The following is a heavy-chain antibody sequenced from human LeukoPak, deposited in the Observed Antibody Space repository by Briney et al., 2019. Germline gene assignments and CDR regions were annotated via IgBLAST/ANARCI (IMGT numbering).Heavy chain of an antibody. CDR2: INHSGST. D-gene: IGHD6-19*01. CDR3: AGVPEYSSGWYWFHP. Sequence: PSETLTLTCAAYGWTFSGYYWSWIRQPPGKGLEWMGGINHSGSTNYNPSLVRRGTIIVDTTAKHFSLQQSSVMAADAAVFYYAGVPEYSSGWYWFHPWGQRTLVTFPS. V-gene: IGHV4-34*01. J-gene: IGHJ5*02. CDR1: GWTFSGYY.